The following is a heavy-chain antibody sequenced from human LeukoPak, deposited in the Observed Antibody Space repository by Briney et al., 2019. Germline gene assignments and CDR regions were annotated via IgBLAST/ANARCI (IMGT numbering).Heavy chain of an antibody. V-gene: IGHV3-33*03. J-gene: IGHJ4*02. CDR1: GFTFSSYG. D-gene: IGHD1-26*01. CDR3: ATSQGGSGRYPFDY. Sequence: GRSLRLSCAASGFTFSSYGMHWVRQAPGKGLEWVAVIWYDGSNKYYADSVKGRFTISRDNAKNSLYLQMNSLRAEDTAVYYCATSQGGSGRYPFDYWGQGTLVTVSS. CDR2: IWYDGSNK.